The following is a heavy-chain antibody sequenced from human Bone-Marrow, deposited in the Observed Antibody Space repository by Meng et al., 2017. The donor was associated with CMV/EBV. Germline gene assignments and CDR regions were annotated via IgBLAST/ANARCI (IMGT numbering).Heavy chain of an antibody. D-gene: IGHD1-26*01. CDR2: ISTKGGST. CDR1: GFTFSNYG. V-gene: IGHV3-64*02. J-gene: IGHJ4*02. CDR3: ARAGGSYPLLANYCDY. Sequence: GESLKISCAASGFTFSNYGIHWVRQAPGKGLEYVSAISTKGGSTYYADSVKGRFTISRDNPKNTLYLQMGSLRAEDMAVYYCARAGGSYPLLANYCDYWGQGTLVTVSS.